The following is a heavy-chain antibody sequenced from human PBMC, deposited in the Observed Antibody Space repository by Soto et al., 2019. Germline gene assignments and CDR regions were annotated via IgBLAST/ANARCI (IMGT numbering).Heavy chain of an antibody. Sequence: EVQVVESGGGLIQHGGSLSRSCAVSGFTVTINYMSWVRQAPGKGLEWLSVIYSGGTIYYADSVRGRFTISRDSSKNSLYLQMISLRGEHTAEYSCHGYGYWGQGTRVTVSS. D-gene: IGHD5-12*01. V-gene: IGHV3-53*01. CDR3: HGYGY. J-gene: IGHJ4*02. CDR2: IYSGGTI. CDR1: GFTVTINY.